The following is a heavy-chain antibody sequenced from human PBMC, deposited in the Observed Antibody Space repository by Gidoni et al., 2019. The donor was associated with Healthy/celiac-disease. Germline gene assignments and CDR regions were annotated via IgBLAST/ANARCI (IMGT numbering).Heavy chain of an antibody. V-gene: IGHV3-15*01. CDR2: IKSKTDGGTT. Sequence: EVQLVESGGGLVRPGGSLRLSCAASGFTFSNAWMSWVRQAPGKGLEWVGRIKSKTDGGTTDYAAPVKGRFTISRDDSKNTLYLQMNSLKTEDTALYYCTTDQIMIVLVHNYWGQGTLVTVSS. CDR1: GFTFSNAW. J-gene: IGHJ4*02. CDR3: TTDQIMIVLVHNY. D-gene: IGHD3-22*01.